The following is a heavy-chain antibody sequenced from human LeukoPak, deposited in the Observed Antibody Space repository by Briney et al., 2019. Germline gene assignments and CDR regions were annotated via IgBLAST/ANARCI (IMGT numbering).Heavy chain of an antibody. V-gene: IGHV4-39*01. CDR1: GGSIISSSYY. CDR2: VYSSGST. D-gene: IGHD3-22*01. Sequence: SETLSLTCTVSGGSIISSSYYWGWIRQPPGKGLDWIGSVYSSGSTFYNPSLKSRVTMSVDTSKNQFSLKLNSVTAADTAVYYCARLSRGWSSDTSGYAFYSDYWGQGTPVTVSS. CDR3: ARLSRGWSSDTSGYAFYSDY. J-gene: IGHJ4*02.